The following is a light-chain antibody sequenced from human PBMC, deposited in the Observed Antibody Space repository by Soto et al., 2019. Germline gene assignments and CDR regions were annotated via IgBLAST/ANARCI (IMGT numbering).Light chain of an antibody. CDR2: AAS. J-gene: IGKJ1*01. V-gene: IGKV1-9*01. Sequence: DIQLTQSPSFLSASVGDRVTITCRASQGIASLLAWYQQEPGKAPKVLIYAASTLEGGVPSRFSGSGSGTEFTLTISSQQPEDLATYYCQQLNSYPRTFGQGTKVEIK. CDR3: QQLNSYPRT. CDR1: QGIASL.